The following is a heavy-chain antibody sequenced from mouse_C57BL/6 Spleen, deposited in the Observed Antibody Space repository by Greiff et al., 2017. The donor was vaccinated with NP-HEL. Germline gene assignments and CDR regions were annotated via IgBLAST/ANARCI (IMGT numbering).Heavy chain of an antibody. CDR2: ISYDGSN. V-gene: IGHV3-6*01. D-gene: IGHD1-1*01. CDR3: ARVITTPLYYFDY. Sequence: EVKLMESGPGLVKPSQSLSLTCSVTGYSIPSGYYWNWIRQFPGNKLEWMGYISYDGSNNYNPSLKNPISITRDTSKNQFFLKLNSLTTEYTATYYCARVITTPLYYFDYWGQGTTRTVAS. CDR1: GYSIPSGYY. J-gene: IGHJ2*01.